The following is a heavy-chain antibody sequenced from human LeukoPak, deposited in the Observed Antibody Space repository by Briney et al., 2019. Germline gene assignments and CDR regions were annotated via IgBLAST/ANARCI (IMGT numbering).Heavy chain of an antibody. V-gene: IGHV3-30*04. CDR1: GFIFSDYA. D-gene: IGHD4-23*01. J-gene: IGHJ4*02. Sequence: SGGSLRLSCVASGFIFSDYAMHWVRQAPGKGLEWMAIISHDATNEYHADSVKGRFTISRNNSKNTLYLQMNGLIPEDTAVYLCARDFGGLRWNYYFDYWGQGTLVTVSS. CDR3: ARDFGGLRWNYYFDY. CDR2: ISHDATNE.